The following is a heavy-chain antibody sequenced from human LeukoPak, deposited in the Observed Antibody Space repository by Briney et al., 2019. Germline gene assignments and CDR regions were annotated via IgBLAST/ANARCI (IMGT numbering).Heavy chain of an antibody. J-gene: IGHJ4*02. CDR3: ARHSGDYGY. CDR1: GYSFPSYW. CDR2: INPSDSST. D-gene: IGHD4-17*01. Sequence: GESLRISCQGSGYSFPSYWITWVRQMPGKGLEWMGWINPSDSSTNYSPSFQGHVTISADKSISTAYLQWSSLKASDTAMYYCARHSGDYGYWGQGTLVTVSS. V-gene: IGHV5-10-1*01.